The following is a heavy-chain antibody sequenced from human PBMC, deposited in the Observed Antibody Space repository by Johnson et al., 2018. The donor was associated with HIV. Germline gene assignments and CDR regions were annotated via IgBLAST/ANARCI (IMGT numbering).Heavy chain of an antibody. J-gene: IGHJ3*01. V-gene: IGHV3-30-3*01. CDR3: ARDINYNDSSVYRIGSDAFDL. CDR2: MSYDGSNK. D-gene: IGHD3-22*01. CDR1: GFTFSSYA. Sequence: QVQLVESGGGVVQPGRSLRLSCAASGFTFSSYAMHWVRQAPGKGLEWVAIMSYDGSNKYYADSVKGRFTISRDNSKNTLYLQMNSLGAEDTAVYYCARDINYNDSSVYRIGSDAFDLWGHGTLVTVSS.